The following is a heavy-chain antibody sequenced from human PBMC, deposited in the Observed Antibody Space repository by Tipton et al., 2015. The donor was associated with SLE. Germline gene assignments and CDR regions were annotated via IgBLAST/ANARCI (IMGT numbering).Heavy chain of an antibody. V-gene: IGHV1-18*01. D-gene: IGHD2-2*01. J-gene: IGHJ5*02. CDR3: ARDSGVVVLSNWFDP. CDR1: GYTFTNFD. Sequence: QVQLVQSGAEVMKPGASVKVSCKASGYTFTNFDISWVRQAPGQGLEWMGWISTKNGDTKYAQRFQGRVSMTTDTSTGTAYMELRSLRSDDTAVYYCARDSGVVVLSNWFDPWGQGTLVTVSS. CDR2: ISTKNGDT.